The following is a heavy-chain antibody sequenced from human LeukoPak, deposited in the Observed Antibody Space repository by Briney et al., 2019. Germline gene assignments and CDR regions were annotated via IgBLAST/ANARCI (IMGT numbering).Heavy chain of an antibody. CDR3: AKDICTSPRCLLYSDS. J-gene: IGHJ4*02. V-gene: IGHV3-23*01. CDR1: GFAFSNYA. D-gene: IGHD2-8*01. CDR2: ISGVNT. Sequence: GGSLRLSCTTSGFAFSNYAMSWFRQAPGKGLEWVSGISGVNTYYADSVKGRFTISRDNSKNVLSLQMSRLRAEDTAVYYCAKDICTSPRCLLYSDSWGQGTLVTVSS.